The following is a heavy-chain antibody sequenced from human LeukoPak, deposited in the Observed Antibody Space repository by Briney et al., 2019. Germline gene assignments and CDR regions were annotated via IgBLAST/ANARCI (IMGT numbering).Heavy chain of an antibody. CDR2: ISGSGGST. D-gene: IGHD2/OR15-2a*01. Sequence: PGGSLRLSCAASGFTFSSYAMSWVRQAPGKGLEWVSAISGSGGSTYYADSVKGRFTISRDNSKDTLYLQMNSLRAEDTAVYYCAKAFYYRTYYFDYWGQGTLVTVSS. CDR1: GFTFSSYA. J-gene: IGHJ4*02. V-gene: IGHV3-23*01. CDR3: AKAFYYRTYYFDY.